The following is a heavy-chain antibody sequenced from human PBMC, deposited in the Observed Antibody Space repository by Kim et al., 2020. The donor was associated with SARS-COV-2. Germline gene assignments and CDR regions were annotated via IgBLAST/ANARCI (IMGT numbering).Heavy chain of an antibody. CDR3: GRGRGSYYYYMDV. D-gene: IGHD3-10*01. Sequence: GGSLRHSCAASGFTFSSYGMHWVRQAPGKGLEWVAVIWLDGSNKYFADSVKGRFTISRDNSKNALWLQMNSLRTEDTAVYYCGRGRGSYYYYMDVWGKGT. V-gene: IGHV3-33*01. J-gene: IGHJ6*03. CDR1: GFTFSSYG. CDR2: IWLDGSNK.